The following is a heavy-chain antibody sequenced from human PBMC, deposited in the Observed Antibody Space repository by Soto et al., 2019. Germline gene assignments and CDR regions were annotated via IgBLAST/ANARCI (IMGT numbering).Heavy chain of an antibody. CDR3: ASSYGSGYRAFDY. J-gene: IGHJ4*02. D-gene: IGHD3-10*01. Sequence: QVQLVQSGAEVKRPGSSVKVSCKASGDTFNFYSINWVRQAPGLGLEWMGRVNPIVRMSNYAQKFQGRVTITADKSPSTASMELSSLRSEDTTIYYCASSYGSGYRAFDYWGQGALVTVSS. CDR1: GDTFNFYS. CDR2: VNPIVRMS. V-gene: IGHV1-69*02.